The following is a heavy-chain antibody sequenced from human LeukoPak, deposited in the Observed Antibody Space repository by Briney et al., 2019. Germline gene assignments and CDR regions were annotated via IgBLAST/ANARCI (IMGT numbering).Heavy chain of an antibody. CDR3: ARDVSGGNCLFDY. D-gene: IGHD2-15*01. Sequence: ASVKVSCKASGYTFTTYYFHWVRQAPGQGLEWMGIINPSGGSTSYAQKFQDRVTMTRDTSTSTLYMELTSLRSEDTAMYYCARDVSGGNCLFDYWGQGTLVTVSS. V-gene: IGHV1-46*01. CDR1: GYTFTTYY. CDR2: INPSGGST. J-gene: IGHJ4*02.